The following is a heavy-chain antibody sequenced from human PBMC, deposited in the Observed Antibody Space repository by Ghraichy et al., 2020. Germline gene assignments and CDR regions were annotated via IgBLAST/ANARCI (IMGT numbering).Heavy chain of an antibody. CDR3: AFMITFGGVIGHTYYFDY. V-gene: IGHV1-24*01. D-gene: IGHD3-16*02. J-gene: IGHJ4*02. CDR1: GYTLTELS. CDR2: FDPEDGET. Sequence: ASVKVSCKVSGYTLTELSMHWVRQAPGKGLEWMGGFDPEDGETIYAQKFQGRVTMTEDTSTDTAYMELSSLRSEDTAVYYCAFMITFGGVIGHTYYFDYWGQGTLVTVSS.